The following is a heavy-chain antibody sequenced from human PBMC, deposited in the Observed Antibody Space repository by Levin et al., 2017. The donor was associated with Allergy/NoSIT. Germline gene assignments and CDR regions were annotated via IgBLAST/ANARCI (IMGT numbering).Heavy chain of an antibody. J-gene: IGHJ4*02. D-gene: IGHD4-17*01. Sequence: GGSLRLSCAGSGFTFSGYAMSWVRQPPGKGLEWVSAIGGSSGNTYYADSVKGRFTISRDNSKNTLYLHMNSLRAEDTAVYYCAKFDRGDQGFFDYWGQGTLVTVSS. CDR3: AKFDRGDQGFFDY. V-gene: IGHV3-23*01. CDR1: GFTFSGYA. CDR2: IGGSSGNT.